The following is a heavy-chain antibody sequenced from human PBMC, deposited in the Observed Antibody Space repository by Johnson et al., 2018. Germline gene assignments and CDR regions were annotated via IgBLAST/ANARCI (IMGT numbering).Heavy chain of an antibody. V-gene: IGHV3-33*01. CDR1: GFTFSTYG. Sequence: QVQLVQSGGGVVQPGRSLRLSCAASGFTFSTYGMHWVRQAPGKGLEWVAVIWYDGSNKYYVDSVKGRFTISRDNSKNTLYLQMNSLRAEETAVYYCARDEGDAFDIWGQGTMFTVSS. CDR3: ARDEGDAFDI. CDR2: IWYDGSNK. J-gene: IGHJ3*02.